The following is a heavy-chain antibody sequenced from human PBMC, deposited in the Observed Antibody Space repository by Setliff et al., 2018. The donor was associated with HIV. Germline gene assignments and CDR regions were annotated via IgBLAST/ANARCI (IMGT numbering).Heavy chain of an antibody. V-gene: IGHV4-34*01. CDR2: IYHSEYT. Sequence: PSETLSLTCTVSGGSMSDYYWSWIRQPPGKGLEWIGEIYHSEYTNYNASLKSRVSMSVDKSKNQFSLKLTSVTAADTAVYYCARGHCSGTNCYGVDYYGMDVWGQGTTVTVSS. D-gene: IGHD2-2*01. J-gene: IGHJ6*02. CDR3: ARGHCSGTNCYGVDYYGMDV. CDR1: GGSMSDYY.